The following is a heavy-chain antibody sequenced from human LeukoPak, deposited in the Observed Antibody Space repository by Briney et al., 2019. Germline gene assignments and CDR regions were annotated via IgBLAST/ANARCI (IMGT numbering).Heavy chain of an antibody. CDR1: GFTFSSYA. J-gene: IGHJ3*02. D-gene: IGHD3-3*01. Sequence: QAGGSLRLSCAASGFTFSSYAMSWVRQAPGKGLEWVSAISGSGVSTYYADSVKGRFTISRDNSKSTLYLQMNSLRAEDTAVYYCARSGYQRWDAFDIWGQGTMVTVSS. CDR3: ARSGYQRWDAFDI. V-gene: IGHV3-23*01. CDR2: ISGSGVST.